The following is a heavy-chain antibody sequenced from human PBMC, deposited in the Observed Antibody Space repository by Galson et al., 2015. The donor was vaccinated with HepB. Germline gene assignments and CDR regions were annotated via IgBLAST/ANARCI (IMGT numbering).Heavy chain of an antibody. V-gene: IGHV3-23*01. CDR2: ISGSGGST. CDR3: AKDKSRFGELFGQNWFDP. D-gene: IGHD3-10*01. Sequence: SLRLSCAASGFTFSSYAMSWVRQAPGKGLEWVSAISGSGGSTYYADSVKGRFTISRDNSKNTLYLQMNSLRAEDTAVYYCAKDKSRFGELFGQNWFDPWGQGTLVTVSS. J-gene: IGHJ5*02. CDR1: GFTFSSYA.